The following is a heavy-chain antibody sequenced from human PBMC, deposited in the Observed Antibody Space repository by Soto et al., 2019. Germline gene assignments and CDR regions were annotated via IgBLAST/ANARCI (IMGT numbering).Heavy chain of an antibody. Sequence: QVQLVQSGAEVRKPGASVKVSCKATGYTFTTYGISWVRRAPGQGLEWMGWISGYNGHTKYAQKFQGRVTMTTDTSTSTVYMDLRSLRSDDTAVYYCAREGEMPYYYYGLDVWGQGTTATVSS. CDR2: ISGYNGHT. J-gene: IGHJ6*02. CDR3: AREGEMPYYYYGLDV. CDR1: GYTFTTYG. D-gene: IGHD3-16*01. V-gene: IGHV1-18*01.